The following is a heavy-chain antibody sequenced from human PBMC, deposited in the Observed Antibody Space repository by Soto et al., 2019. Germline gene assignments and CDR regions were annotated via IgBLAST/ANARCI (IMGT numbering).Heavy chain of an antibody. Sequence: QVHLVQSGAEVKKPGASVKVSCKASGYTFTSYGITWVRQDPGQGLEWMGWISAHSGNTDYAQKLPGRVIVTTDTSPRTAYMELSSLRSDDTAMYYCARGTYGDYWGQGVLVTVSS. CDR1: GYTFTSYG. V-gene: IGHV1-18*01. J-gene: IGHJ4*02. CDR2: ISAHSGNT. CDR3: ARGTYGDY. D-gene: IGHD4-17*01.